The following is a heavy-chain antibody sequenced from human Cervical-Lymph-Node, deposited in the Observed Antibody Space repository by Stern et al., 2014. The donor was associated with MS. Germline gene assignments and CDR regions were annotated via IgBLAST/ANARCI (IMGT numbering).Heavy chain of an antibody. Sequence: QVQLQESSPGLVKPSETLSLTCTVSGGSISSYFWNWIRQPPGKGLEWIGSTYYSADTNYNPSLKSRVTISVDTSKNQFSLKLHSVTAADTAVYYCARDLSDWGQGVLVTVSS. D-gene: IGHD2/OR15-2a*01. CDR2: TYYSADT. CDR3: ARDLSD. V-gene: IGHV4-59*01. CDR1: GGSISSYF. J-gene: IGHJ4*02.